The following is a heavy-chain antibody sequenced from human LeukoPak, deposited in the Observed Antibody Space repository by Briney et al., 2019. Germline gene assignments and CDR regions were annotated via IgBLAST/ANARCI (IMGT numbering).Heavy chain of an antibody. CDR1: GFTFDDYA. Sequence: GGSLRLSCAASGFTFDDYAMHWVRQAPGKGLEWVSGISWNSGSIGYADSVKGRFAISRDNSKNTLYLQMNSLRAEDTAVYYCARGLTDYFDYWGQGTLVTVSS. CDR2: ISWNSGSI. CDR3: ARGLTDYFDY. D-gene: IGHD3-10*01. J-gene: IGHJ4*02. V-gene: IGHV3-9*01.